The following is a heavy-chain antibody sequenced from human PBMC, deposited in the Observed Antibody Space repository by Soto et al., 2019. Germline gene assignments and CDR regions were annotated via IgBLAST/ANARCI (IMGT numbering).Heavy chain of an antibody. CDR1: GFTFSSYA. V-gene: IGHV3-30-3*01. Sequence: GGSLRLSCAASGFTFSSYAMHLVRQAPGKGLEWVAVISYDGSNKYYADCVKGRFTISRDNSKNTLYLQMNSLRAKDTAVYYCASAPTDNYDFWSRYYYGMDVWGEGTKVTVSS. CDR2: ISYDGSNK. J-gene: IGHJ6*04. D-gene: IGHD3-3*01. CDR3: ASAPTDNYDFWSRYYYGMDV.